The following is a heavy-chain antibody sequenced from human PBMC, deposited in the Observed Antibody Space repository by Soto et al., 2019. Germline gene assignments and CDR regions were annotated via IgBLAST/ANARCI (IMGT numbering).Heavy chain of an antibody. D-gene: IGHD4-17*01. CDR1: GGSISSYY. Sequence: PSETQSLTCTVSGGSISSYYWSWIRQPPGKGLEWIGYIYYSGSTNYNPSLKSRVTISVDTSKNQFSLKLSSVTAADTAVYYCARRYGASFDYWGQGTLVTVSS. J-gene: IGHJ4*02. CDR3: ARRYGASFDY. V-gene: IGHV4-59*01. CDR2: IYYSGST.